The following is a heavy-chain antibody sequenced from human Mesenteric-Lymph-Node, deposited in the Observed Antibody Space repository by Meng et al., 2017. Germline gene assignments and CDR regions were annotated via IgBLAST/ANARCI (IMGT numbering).Heavy chain of an antibody. D-gene: IGHD1-1*01. Sequence: QVQLVQSGAEVKKPGASVKVSCKASGSSFISNAMHWVRQAPGQRPEWMGWINIGNGNTKYSEKFQGRVTITRDTSARNVYMELSSLTSEDTAVYYCARGTPTVDYWGQGTLVTVSS. CDR3: ARGTPTVDY. V-gene: IGHV1-3*04. CDR1: GSSFISNA. CDR2: INIGNGNT. J-gene: IGHJ4*02.